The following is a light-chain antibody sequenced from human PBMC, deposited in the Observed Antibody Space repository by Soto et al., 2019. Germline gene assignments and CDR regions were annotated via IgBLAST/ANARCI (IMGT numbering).Light chain of an antibody. Sequence: DIQMTQSPSTLSASVGDRVTITCRASQSISTWLAWYQQKPGKAPKLLIYKASNLEGGVPSRFSGSGSGTEFNLTISSLQPDDFATYYCQLYNTYPLTFGGGTTVEIK. CDR3: QLYNTYPLT. V-gene: IGKV1-5*03. J-gene: IGKJ4*01. CDR2: KAS. CDR1: QSISTW.